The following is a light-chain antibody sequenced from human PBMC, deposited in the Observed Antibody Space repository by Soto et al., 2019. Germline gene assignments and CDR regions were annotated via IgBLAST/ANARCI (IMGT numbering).Light chain of an antibody. V-gene: IGKV3-11*01. Sequence: IVLTQSPVTLSLSPGERATLSCRASPSVTNFLAWYQQKPGQAPRLLIYGAFNRATGIPARFSGSGSGTDFTLTISSLEPEDSAVYYCQQRNVWPPVTFGQGTRLEI. J-gene: IGKJ5*01. CDR3: QQRNVWPPVT. CDR1: PSVTNF. CDR2: GAF.